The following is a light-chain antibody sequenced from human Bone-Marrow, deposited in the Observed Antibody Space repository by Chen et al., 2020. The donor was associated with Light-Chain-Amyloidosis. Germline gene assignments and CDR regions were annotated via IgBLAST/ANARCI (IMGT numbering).Light chain of an antibody. V-gene: IGLV3-21*02. J-gene: IGLJ3*02. Sequence: SYVLTQPSSVSVAPGQTATIACGGNNIGSTSVHWYQQTPGQAPLLVVYDDSDRPSGIPERLSGSTSGNTATVTISRVEAGEEADYYCQVWDRSSDRPVFGGGTQLTVL. CDR3: QVWDRSSDRPV. CDR1: NIGSTS. CDR2: DDS.